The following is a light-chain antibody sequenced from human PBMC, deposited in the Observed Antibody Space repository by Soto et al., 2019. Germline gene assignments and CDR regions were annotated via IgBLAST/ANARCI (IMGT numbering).Light chain of an antibody. Sequence: EIVLTQSPGTLSLSPGERATLSCRASQSVSSNYLAWYQQKPGQAPRLLIYGASSRATGIPDRFSGSGSGTDFPLTISRLEPEDFAVYYCQQFGSSPPMYTFGQGTKLEIK. CDR1: QSVSSNY. V-gene: IGKV3-20*01. J-gene: IGKJ2*01. CDR3: QQFGSSPPMYT. CDR2: GAS.